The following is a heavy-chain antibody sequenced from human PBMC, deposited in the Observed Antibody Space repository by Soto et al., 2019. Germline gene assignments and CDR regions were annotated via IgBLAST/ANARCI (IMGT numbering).Heavy chain of an antibody. CDR1: GGSISSADYC. J-gene: IGHJ5*02. D-gene: IGHD3-22*01. V-gene: IGHV4-30-4*01. CDR2: VYYNGST. Sequence: SETLSLTCTVSGGSISSADYCWSWIRQPPGKGLEWIGYVYYNGSTYYNPSLKSRVTISVDTSKNQFSLKLNSVTVADTALYFCAREWSRPYYPTWFDPWGQGTLVTVSS. CDR3: AREWSRPYYPTWFDP.